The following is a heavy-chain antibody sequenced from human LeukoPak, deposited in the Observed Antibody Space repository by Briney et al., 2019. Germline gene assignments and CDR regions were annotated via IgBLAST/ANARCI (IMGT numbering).Heavy chain of an antibody. Sequence: PGGSLRLSCAASALTFSSYGMHWVRQAPDKGLEWVAFIRFDGNKKDYGDSVKGRFTISRDNSKNTLYLQMNSLRAEDTAVYYCAKDLNSGYAVDYSGQGTLVTVSS. CDR1: ALTFSSYG. V-gene: IGHV3-30*02. CDR2: IRFDGNKK. J-gene: IGHJ4*02. D-gene: IGHD3-22*01. CDR3: AKDLNSGYAVDY.